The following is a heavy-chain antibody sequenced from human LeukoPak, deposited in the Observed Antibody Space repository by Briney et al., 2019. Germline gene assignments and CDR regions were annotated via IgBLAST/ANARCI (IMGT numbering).Heavy chain of an antibody. D-gene: IGHD3-10*01. J-gene: IGHJ4*02. CDR3: ARVFSGIWFGEEHFDH. CDR1: GFIFSGFS. V-gene: IGHV3-7*01. CDR2: IKEDGSET. Sequence: PGGSLRLSCAASGFIFSGFSMTWVRQTAGKGLEWVATIKEDGSETYYGDSLKGRFTISRDNAENSLYLQMNSLRDEDTAVYYCARVFSGIWFGEEHFDHWGQGTLVTVSS.